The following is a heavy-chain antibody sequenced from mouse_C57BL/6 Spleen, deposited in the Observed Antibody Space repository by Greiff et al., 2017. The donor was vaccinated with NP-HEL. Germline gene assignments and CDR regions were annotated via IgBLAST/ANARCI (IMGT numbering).Heavy chain of an antibody. Sequence: EVQGVESGEGLVKPGGSLKLSCAASGFTFSSYAMSWVRQTPEKRLEWVAYISSGGDYIYYADTVKGRFTISRDNARNTLYLQMSSLKSEDTAMYYCTRDRESYYAMDYWGQGTSVTVSS. D-gene: IGHD2-14*01. V-gene: IGHV5-9-1*02. CDR2: ISSGGDYI. CDR3: TRDRESYYAMDY. CDR1: GFTFSSYA. J-gene: IGHJ4*01.